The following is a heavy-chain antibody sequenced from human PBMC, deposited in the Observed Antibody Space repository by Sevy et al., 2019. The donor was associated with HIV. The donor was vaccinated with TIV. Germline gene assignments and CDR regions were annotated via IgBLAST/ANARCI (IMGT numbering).Heavy chain of an antibody. J-gene: IGHJ4*01. D-gene: IGHD4-17*01. CDR1: GGSIGTYY. CDR3: ARELHGVYGDEGRSFEL. V-gene: IGHV4-4*07. CDR2: IYTAGNT. Sequence: SETLSLTCTVSGGSIGTYYWNWIRQPAGKGLEWIGRIYTAGNTKYNPSLKDRVTMSLDTSNNHFSLRVSSVTAADTAVYYCARELHGVYGDEGRSFELWGQEPWSPSPQ.